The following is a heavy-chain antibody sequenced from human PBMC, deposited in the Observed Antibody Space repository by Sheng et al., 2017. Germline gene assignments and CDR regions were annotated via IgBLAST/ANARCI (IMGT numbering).Heavy chain of an antibody. D-gene: IGHD2-2*03. Sequence: QVQLQESGPGLVKPSETLSLTCTVSGGSIKSYYWSWIRQPPGRGLEWIGYIYHDGTTNYNPSLKSRVTISVDTSKNQFSLKLRSVTTADTALYYCARVDRQMGRGGDYYMDGLGPRGHGHRLL. CDR3: ARVDRQMGRGGDYYMDG. V-gene: IGHV4-59*01. CDR1: GGSIKSYY. CDR2: IYHDGTT. J-gene: IGHJ6*03.